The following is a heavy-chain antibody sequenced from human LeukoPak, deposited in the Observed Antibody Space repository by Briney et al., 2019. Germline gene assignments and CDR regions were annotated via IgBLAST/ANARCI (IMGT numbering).Heavy chain of an antibody. CDR3: AKLGSGYSYGPGNNWFDP. V-gene: IGHV3-23*01. CDR2: ISGSGGST. D-gene: IGHD5-18*01. J-gene: IGHJ5*02. CDR1: GFTFSSYA. Sequence: PGGSLRLSCAASGFTFSSYAMSWVRQAPGKGLEWVSAISGSGGSTYYADSVKGRFTISRDNSKNTLYLQMNSLRAEDTAVYYYAKLGSGYSYGPGNNWFDPWGQGTLVTVSS.